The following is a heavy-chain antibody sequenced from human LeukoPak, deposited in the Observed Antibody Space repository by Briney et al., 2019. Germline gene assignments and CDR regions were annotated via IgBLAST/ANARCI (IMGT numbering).Heavy chain of an antibody. CDR3: AKPVGQQLATLYYFDY. Sequence: GGFLRLSCAASGFTFSSYAMSWVRQAPGKGLEWVSAISGSGGSTYYADSVKGRFTISRDNSKNTLYLQMNSLRAEDTAVYYCAKPVGQQLATLYYFDYWGQGTLVTVSS. CDR1: GFTFSSYA. CDR2: ISGSGGST. D-gene: IGHD6-13*01. J-gene: IGHJ4*02. V-gene: IGHV3-23*01.